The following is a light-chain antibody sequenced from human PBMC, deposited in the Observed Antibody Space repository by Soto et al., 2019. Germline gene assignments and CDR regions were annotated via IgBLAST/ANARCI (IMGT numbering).Light chain of an antibody. CDR3: QQINTLPVS. J-gene: IGKJ5*01. Sequence: DIQLTQSPSFLSASVGDRVTISCRASQGISSYLAWYQQTPGKAPKLLIYASSTLQSGVPSRLSGSGSGTKFTLTSRSLKPEDFASDVCQQINTLPVSSGKGTRLHI. V-gene: IGKV1-9*01. CDR1: QGISSY. CDR2: ASS.